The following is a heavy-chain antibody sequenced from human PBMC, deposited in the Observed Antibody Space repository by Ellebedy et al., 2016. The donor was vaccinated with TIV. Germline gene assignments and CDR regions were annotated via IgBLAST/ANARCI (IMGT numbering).Heavy chain of an antibody. CDR3: ARLSCSRTSCYVDYYYGMDV. V-gene: IGHV5-10-1*01. Sequence: GESLKISCKGSGYSFTSYWISWVRQMPGKGLEWMGRIDPSDSYTSYSPSFPGHVTMSADKSISTAYLQWSSLKASDTAMYYCARLSCSRTSCYVDYYYGMDVWGQGTTVTVSS. CDR1: GYSFTSYW. CDR2: IDPSDSYT. D-gene: IGHD2-2*01. J-gene: IGHJ6*02.